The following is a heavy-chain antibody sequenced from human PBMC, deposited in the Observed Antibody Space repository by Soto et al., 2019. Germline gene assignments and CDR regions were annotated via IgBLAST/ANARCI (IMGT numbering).Heavy chain of an antibody. D-gene: IGHD2-21*02. CDR3: ARDKGAYCGGDCYSTWFDP. Sequence: ASVKVSCKASGYTFTSYGIIWVRQAPGQGLEWMGWISAYNGNTNYAQKLQGRVTMTTDTSTSTAYMELRSLRSDDTAVYYCARDKGAYCGGDCYSTWFDPWGQGTLVTVSS. CDR1: GYTFTSYG. V-gene: IGHV1-18*01. CDR2: ISAYNGNT. J-gene: IGHJ5*02.